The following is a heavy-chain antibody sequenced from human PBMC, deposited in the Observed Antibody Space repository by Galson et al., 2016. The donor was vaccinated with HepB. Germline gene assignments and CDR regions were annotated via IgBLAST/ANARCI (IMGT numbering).Heavy chain of an antibody. V-gene: IGHV4-34*01. CDR1: GGSFSGYY. Sequence: SETLSLTCAVYGGSFSGYYWAWIRQPPGKGLEWIGEINHSGRTNYNPSLKSRVTISVDTSKNQFSLKMSSVTAADTAVYFCARAHSMVRGVYTFDIWGQGTMVTVSS. CDR3: ARAHSMVRGVYTFDI. J-gene: IGHJ3*02. CDR2: INHSGRT. D-gene: IGHD3-10*01.